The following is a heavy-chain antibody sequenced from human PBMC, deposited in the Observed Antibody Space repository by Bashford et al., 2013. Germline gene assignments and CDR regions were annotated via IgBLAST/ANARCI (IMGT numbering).Heavy chain of an antibody. V-gene: IGHV5-51*01. CDR3: ARLGEYRSGGTSYAGGFFDY. D-gene: IGHD2-15*01. CDR2: XFPGDSDV. J-gene: IGHJ4*02. Sequence: WVRQMPGKGLEWMGIXFPGDSDVRYSPSFQGQVTMSADKSLSTAYLQWSSLKASDSALYYCARLGEYRSGGTSYAGGFFDYWGQGTVVTVSS.